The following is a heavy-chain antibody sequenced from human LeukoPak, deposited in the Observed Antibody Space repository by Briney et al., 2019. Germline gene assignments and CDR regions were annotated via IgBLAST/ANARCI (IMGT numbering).Heavy chain of an antibody. CDR2: TDGSST. D-gene: IGHD7-27*01. V-gene: IGHV3-74*01. CDR1: GFIFGKSW. CDR3: ARGINWGVDY. J-gene: IGHJ4*02. Sequence: GGSPRLSCAASGFIFGKSWMHWVRQAPGKGLVWVSRTDGSSTTYADSVKGRFSVSMDNAQNTLYLQMNSLRAEDTAVYYCARGINWGVDYWGQGTLLTDSP.